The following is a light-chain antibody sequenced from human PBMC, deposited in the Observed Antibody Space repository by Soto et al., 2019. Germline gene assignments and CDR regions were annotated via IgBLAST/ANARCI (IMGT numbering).Light chain of an antibody. CDR2: GAS. J-gene: IGKJ1*01. Sequence: EIVMTQSPATLSVSPGERATLSCRASQCVSSNLAWYQQKPGQAPRLLIYGASTRATGIPARFSGSGSGTEFTLTISSLQSEDFAVYYCQQYSKWPPWTFGQGTKVEVK. CDR1: QCVSSN. CDR3: QQYSKWPPWT. V-gene: IGKV3-15*01.